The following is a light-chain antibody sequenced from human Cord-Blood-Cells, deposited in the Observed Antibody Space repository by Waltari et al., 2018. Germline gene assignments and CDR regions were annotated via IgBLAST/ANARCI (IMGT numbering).Light chain of an antibody. CDR3: SSYTSSSTLG. CDR2: DVS. V-gene: IGLV2-14*01. Sequence: QSALTQPAPVSGSPGQSITISCTGTSSDVGGYNSVSWYQQHPGKAPKLMIYDVSNRPSGVSNRFSGSKSGNTASLTISGLQAEDEADYYCSSYTSSSTLGFGGGTKLTVL. CDR1: SSDVGGYNS. J-gene: IGLJ3*02.